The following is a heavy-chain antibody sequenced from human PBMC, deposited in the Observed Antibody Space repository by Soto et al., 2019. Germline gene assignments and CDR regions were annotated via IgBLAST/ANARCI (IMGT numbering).Heavy chain of an antibody. Sequence: ASVKVSCKASGYTFTSYAMHWVRQAPGQRLEWMGWINAGNGNIKYSQKFQGRITITRDTSASTAYMELSSLRSEDTAVYYCASSKRSDGTMIVVVRGAFDIWGQGTMVTVSS. CDR3: ASSKRSDGTMIVVVRGAFDI. CDR1: GYTFTSYA. D-gene: IGHD3-22*01. J-gene: IGHJ3*02. V-gene: IGHV1-3*01. CDR2: INAGNGNI.